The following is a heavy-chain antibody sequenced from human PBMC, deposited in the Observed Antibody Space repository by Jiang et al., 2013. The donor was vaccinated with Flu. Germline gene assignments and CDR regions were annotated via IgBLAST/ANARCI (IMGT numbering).Heavy chain of an antibody. CDR1: GYSFTTYG. D-gene: IGHD5/OR15-5a*01. CDR3: VRGGVYNYFFDQ. V-gene: IGHV1-18*04. J-gene: IGHJ4*02. Sequence: GAEVKKPGASVKVSCKASGYSFTTYGITWVRQAPGQGLEWMGWANTYNGNANYGQKLQGRVTLARDTSTSTVYMELSSLSSEDTAMYYCVRGGVYNYFFDQWGQGTLVTVSS. CDR2: ANTYNGNA.